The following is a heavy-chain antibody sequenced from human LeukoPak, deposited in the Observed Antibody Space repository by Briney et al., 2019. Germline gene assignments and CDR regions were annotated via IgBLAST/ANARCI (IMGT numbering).Heavy chain of an antibody. Sequence: SETLSLTCTVSGGSISSSSYYWGWIRQPPGKGLEWIGSIYYSGSTYYNPSLKSRATISVDTSKNQFSLKLSSVTAADTAVYYCARHGYFSHNWFDPWGQGTLVTVSS. V-gene: IGHV4-39*01. CDR2: IYYSGST. D-gene: IGHD5-18*01. CDR3: ARHGYFSHNWFDP. J-gene: IGHJ5*02. CDR1: GGSISSSSYY.